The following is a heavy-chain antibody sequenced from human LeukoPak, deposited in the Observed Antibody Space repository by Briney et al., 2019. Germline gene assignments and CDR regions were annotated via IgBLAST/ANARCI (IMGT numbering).Heavy chain of an antibody. CDR2: ISYSGST. CDR1: GGSISNYY. D-gene: IGHD6-13*01. CDR3: ARHSSTWYALDY. Sequence: SETLSLTCTVSGGSISNYYWSWIRQPPRKGLEWIGYISYSGSTNYNPSLKSRVTMSVDTSKNQFSLKLSSVTAADTAVYYCARHSSTWYALDYWGQGTLVTVSS. V-gene: IGHV4-59*01. J-gene: IGHJ4*02.